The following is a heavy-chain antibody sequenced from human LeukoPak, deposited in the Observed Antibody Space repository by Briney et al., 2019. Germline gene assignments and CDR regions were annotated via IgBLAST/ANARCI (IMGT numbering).Heavy chain of an antibody. J-gene: IGHJ4*02. V-gene: IGHV1-2*02. CDR2: INPNSGVT. Sequence: RASVKVSCKASGYTFTGYYMHWVRQAPGQGLEWMGWINPNSGVTNYAQKFQGRVTMTRDTSISTVYMELSRLKASDTAMYYCARLNYYGSGSYYFYVGRGAYFDYWGQGTLVTVSS. D-gene: IGHD3-10*01. CDR3: ARLNYYGSGSYYFYVGRGAYFDY. CDR1: GYTFTGYY.